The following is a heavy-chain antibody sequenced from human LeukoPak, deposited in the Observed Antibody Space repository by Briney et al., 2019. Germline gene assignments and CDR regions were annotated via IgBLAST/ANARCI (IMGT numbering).Heavy chain of an antibody. V-gene: IGHV4-30-2*01. J-gene: IGHJ3*02. Sequence: SETLSLTCAVSGGSISSGGYSWSWIRQLPGKGLEWIGYIYHSGSTYYNPSLKSRVTISVDRSKNQFSLKLSSVTAADTAVYYCARFRGYNNAFDIWGQGTMVTVSS. CDR3: ARFRGYNNAFDI. D-gene: IGHD5-18*01. CDR1: GGSISSGGYS. CDR2: IYHSGST.